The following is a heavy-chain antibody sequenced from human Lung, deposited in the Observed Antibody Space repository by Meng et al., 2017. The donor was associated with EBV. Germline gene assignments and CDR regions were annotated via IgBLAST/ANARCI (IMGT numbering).Heavy chain of an antibody. J-gene: IGHJ4*02. CDR2: IYHSGST. D-gene: IGHD2-21*02. CDR3: AINGGDLLFDY. CDR1: GGSISSGGYS. V-gene: IGHV4-30-2*01. Sequence: QLPLQESGSGLVKPSQTLSLTCAVSGGSISSGGYSWSWIRQPPGKGLEWIGYIYHSGSTYYNPSLKSRVTISVDRSKNQFSLKLSSVTAADTAVYYCAINGGDLLFDYWGQGTLVTVSS.